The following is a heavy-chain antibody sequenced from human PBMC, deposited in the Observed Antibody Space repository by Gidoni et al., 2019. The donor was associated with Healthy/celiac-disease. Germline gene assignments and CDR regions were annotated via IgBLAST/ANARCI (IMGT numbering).Heavy chain of an antibody. CDR2: IKSKTDGGTT. CDR3: TTERLYYYDSSGYYY. CDR1: GFTFSNAW. D-gene: IGHD3-22*01. Sequence: EVQLVESGGGLVKPGGSLRLSCAASGFTFSNAWMSWVRQAPGKGLEWVGRIKSKTDGGTTDYAAPVKGRFTISRDDSKNTLYLQMNSLKTEDTAVYYCTTERLYYYDSSGYYYWGQGTLVTVSS. J-gene: IGHJ4*02. V-gene: IGHV3-15*01.